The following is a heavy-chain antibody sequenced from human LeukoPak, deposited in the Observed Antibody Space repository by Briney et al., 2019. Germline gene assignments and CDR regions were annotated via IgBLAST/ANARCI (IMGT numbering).Heavy chain of an antibody. Sequence: GGSLRLSCAASGFTFSSYWMSWVRQAPGKGLEWVAVISYDGSNKYYADSVKGRFTISRDNSKNTLYLQMNSLRAEDTAVYYCARDADDSSGYSDYWGQGTLVTVSS. V-gene: IGHV3-30-3*01. J-gene: IGHJ4*02. CDR3: ARDADDSSGYSDY. D-gene: IGHD3-22*01. CDR2: ISYDGSNK. CDR1: GFTFSSYW.